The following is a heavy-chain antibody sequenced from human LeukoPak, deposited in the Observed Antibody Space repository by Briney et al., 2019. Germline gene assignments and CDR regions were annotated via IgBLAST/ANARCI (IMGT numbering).Heavy chain of an antibody. Sequence: GGSLRLSCAASVFTFSSYSMNWVRQAPGKGLEWVATIGNTETFYADSVTGRFTISRDNSKNTVNLQMNRLRVEDTAIYYCAKDWIQFNRVFDCFDSWGQGTLVTVSS. V-gene: IGHV3-21*04. J-gene: IGHJ4*02. CDR1: VFTFSSYS. CDR2: IGNTET. CDR3: AKDWIQFNRVFDCFDS. D-gene: IGHD5-18*01.